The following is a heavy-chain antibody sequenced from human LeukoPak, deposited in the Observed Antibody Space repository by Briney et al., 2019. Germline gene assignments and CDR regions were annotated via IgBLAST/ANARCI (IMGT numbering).Heavy chain of an antibody. CDR1: GYSFTSYW. V-gene: IGHV5-51*01. CDR2: IYPGDSDT. CDR3: ARQSAYYDILTGLYYYYGMDV. J-gene: IGHJ6*02. Sequence: GESLKISCKGSGYSFTSYWIGWVRQMPGKGLEWMGIIYPGDSDTRYSPSFQGQVTISADKSISTAYLQWSSLKASDTAMYYCARQSAYYDILTGLYYYYGMDVWGQGTTVTVSS. D-gene: IGHD3-9*01.